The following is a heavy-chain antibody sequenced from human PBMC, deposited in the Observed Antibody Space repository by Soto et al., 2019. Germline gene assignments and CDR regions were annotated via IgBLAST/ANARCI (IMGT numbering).Heavy chain of an antibody. V-gene: IGHV3-11*05. CDR3: ARDADILTGSDAFDI. CDR2: ISRSNNYI. J-gene: IGHJ3*02. D-gene: IGHD3-9*01. Sequence: QVQLVESGGGLVKPGGSLRLSCAASGFTFSDYYMSWIRQAPGKGLEWISYISRSNNYINYADSVKGRFTISRDNAKNGLYLQMNSLRTEDTAVYYCARDADILTGSDAFDIWGQGTMVTVSS. CDR1: GFTFSDYY.